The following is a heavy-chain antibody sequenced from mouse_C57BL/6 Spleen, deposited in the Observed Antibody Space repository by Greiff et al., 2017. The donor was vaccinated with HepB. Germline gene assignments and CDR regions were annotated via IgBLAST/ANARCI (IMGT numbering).Heavy chain of an antibody. J-gene: IGHJ2*01. CDR1: GYTFTSYW. Sequence: VQLQQPGTELVKPGASVKLSCKASGYTFTSYWMHWVKQRPGQGLEWIGNINPSNGGTNYNEKFKSKSTLTVDKSSSTAYMQLSSLTSEDSAVYYCARDYYGSSYDHFFDYWGQGTTLTVSS. D-gene: IGHD1-1*01. CDR2: INPSNGGT. CDR3: ARDYYGSSYDHFFDY. V-gene: IGHV1-53*01.